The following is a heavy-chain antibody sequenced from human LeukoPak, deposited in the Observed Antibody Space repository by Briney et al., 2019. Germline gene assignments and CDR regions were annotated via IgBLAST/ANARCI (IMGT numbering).Heavy chain of an antibody. CDR3: ARDASYYYDSSGRTPVLFDP. V-gene: IGHV4-31*03. CDR1: GGSISSGGYY. D-gene: IGHD3-22*01. J-gene: IGHJ5*02. Sequence: SETLSLTCTVSGGSISSGGYYWSWIRQHPGKGLEWIGYIYYSGSTYYNPSLKSRVTISVDTSKNQFSLKLSSVTAADTAVYYCARDASYYYDSSGRTPVLFDPWGQGTLVTVSS. CDR2: IYYSGST.